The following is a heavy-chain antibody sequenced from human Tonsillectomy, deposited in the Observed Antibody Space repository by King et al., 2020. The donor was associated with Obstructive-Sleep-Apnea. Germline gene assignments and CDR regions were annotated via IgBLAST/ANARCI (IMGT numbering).Heavy chain of an antibody. J-gene: IGHJ6*02. CDR2: IIGDGTNT. V-gene: IGHV3-43*01. CDR1: GFSFDDYI. CDR3: AKAGGPSMDHGMDV. Sequence: VQLVESGGVVVQPGGSLRLSCEASGFSFDDYIMYWVRQAPGKGLEWVSLIIGDGTNTYYGDPVKGRFTISGDNSKNSLHLQMNSLRTEDTALYYCAKAGGPSMDHGMDVGGQGTTVTVSS. D-gene: IGHD2/OR15-2a*01.